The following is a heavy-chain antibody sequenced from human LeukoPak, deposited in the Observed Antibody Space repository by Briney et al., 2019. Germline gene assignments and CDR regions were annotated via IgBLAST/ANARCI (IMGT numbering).Heavy chain of an antibody. CDR1: GGSISSYY. Sequence: SETLSLTCTVSGGSISSYYWSWIRQPPGKGLEWIGYIYYSGSTNYNPSLKSRVTMSVDTSKNQFSLKLSSVTAADTAVYYCARGIAVAGRYAFDIWGQGTMVTVSS. D-gene: IGHD6-19*01. J-gene: IGHJ3*02. CDR2: IYYSGST. V-gene: IGHV4-59*12. CDR3: ARGIAVAGRYAFDI.